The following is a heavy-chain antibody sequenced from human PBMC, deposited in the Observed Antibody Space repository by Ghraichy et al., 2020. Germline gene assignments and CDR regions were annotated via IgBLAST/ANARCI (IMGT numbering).Heavy chain of an antibody. CDR2: IYYTGST. V-gene: IGHV4-59*01. CDR3: ARDKGSSELGPNYYYHGMDV. Sequence: SETLSLTCTVSGGSISSYYWSWIRQPPGKGLEWIGYIYYTGSTNYNPSLKSRVTISVETSKNQFSLKLSSVTAADTAVYYCARDKGSSELGPNYYYHGMDVWGQGTTVTVSS. CDR1: GGSISSYY. D-gene: IGHD6-6*01. J-gene: IGHJ6*02.